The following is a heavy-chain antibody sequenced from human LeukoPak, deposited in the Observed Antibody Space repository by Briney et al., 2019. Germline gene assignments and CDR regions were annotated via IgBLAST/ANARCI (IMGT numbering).Heavy chain of an antibody. Sequence: PGGSLRLSCAASGFTFSGHWMHWVRQVPGKGLVWVSYIKNDGSGTTYADSVKGRFTISRDNAKNTVDLQMNSLRAEDTAVYYCARGGWGTAIDYLGQGTLVTVSS. CDR1: GFTFSGHW. J-gene: IGHJ4*02. CDR3: ARGGWGTAIDY. D-gene: IGHD1-7*01. CDR2: IKNDGSGT. V-gene: IGHV3-74*01.